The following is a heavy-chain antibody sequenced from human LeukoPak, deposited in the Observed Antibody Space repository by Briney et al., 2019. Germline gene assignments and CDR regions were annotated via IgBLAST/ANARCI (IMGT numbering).Heavy chain of an antibody. CDR2: INVSGGGT. V-gene: IGHV3-23*01. D-gene: IGHD6-13*01. CDR3: AREYSAGWFDP. CDR1: GFAFSSSA. J-gene: IGHJ5*02. Sequence: GGSPRLSCAASGFAFSSSAVTWVRQAPGKGLEGVSVINVSGGGTYYADSVKGRFTISRDNSKNTLYLQTNSLRAEDTAVYYCAREYSAGWFDPWGQGTLVTVSS.